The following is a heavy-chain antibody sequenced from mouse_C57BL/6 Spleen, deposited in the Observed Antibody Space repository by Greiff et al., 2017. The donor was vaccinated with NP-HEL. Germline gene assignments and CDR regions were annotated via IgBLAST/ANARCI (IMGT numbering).Heavy chain of an antibody. D-gene: IGHD3-2*02. Sequence: EVKLMESGGGLVKPGGSLKLSCAASGFTFSSYAMSWVRQTPEKRLEWVATISDGGSYTYYPDNVKGRFTISRDNAKNNLYLQMSHLKSEDTAMYYCARDQDSSGWFAYWGQGTLLTVSA. CDR1: GFTFSSYA. CDR2: ISDGGSYT. V-gene: IGHV5-4*01. CDR3: ARDQDSSGWFAY. J-gene: IGHJ3*01.